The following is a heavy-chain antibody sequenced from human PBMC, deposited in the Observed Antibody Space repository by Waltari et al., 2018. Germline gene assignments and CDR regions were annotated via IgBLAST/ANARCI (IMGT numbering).Heavy chain of an antibody. Sequence: QVQLVESGGGVVQPGRSLRLSCAASGFTFSSYGMHWVRQAPGKGLEWVAVISYDVSNRYYAYSVKGRFTISIDNSKNTLYLQMNSLRAEDTAVYYCAKDRYDFWSGSPSGFDYWGQGTLVTVSS. D-gene: IGHD3-3*01. V-gene: IGHV3-30*18. CDR3: AKDRYDFWSGSPSGFDY. CDR1: GFTFSSYG. J-gene: IGHJ4*02. CDR2: ISYDVSNR.